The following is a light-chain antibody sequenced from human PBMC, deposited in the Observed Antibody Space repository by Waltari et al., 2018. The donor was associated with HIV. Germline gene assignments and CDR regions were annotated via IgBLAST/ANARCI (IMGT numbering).Light chain of an antibody. J-gene: IGLJ2*01. V-gene: IGLV2-14*01. Sequence: QSALTQPASVSGSPGQSIVLPCTGSSSDIGYYDHVSWYQQYPGQAPKALIYEVTSRPSGTASRFSGSNSATTAFLAISKLQTDDEADYFCSSYTRRGTVVFGGGTRLTVL. CDR2: EVT. CDR3: SSYTRRGTVV. CDR1: SSDIGYYDH.